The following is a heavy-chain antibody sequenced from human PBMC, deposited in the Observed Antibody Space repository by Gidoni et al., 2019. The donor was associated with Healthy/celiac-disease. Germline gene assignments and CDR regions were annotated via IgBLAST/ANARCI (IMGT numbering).Heavy chain of an antibody. V-gene: IGHV4-30-2*05. D-gene: IGHD5-12*01. J-gene: IGHJ1*01. CDR3: AAEYSGYDLPPRGQH. CDR2: GST. Sequence: GSTYYNPSLKSRVTISVDTSKNQFSLKLSSVTAADTAVYYCAAEYSGYDLPPRGQHWGQGTLVTVSS.